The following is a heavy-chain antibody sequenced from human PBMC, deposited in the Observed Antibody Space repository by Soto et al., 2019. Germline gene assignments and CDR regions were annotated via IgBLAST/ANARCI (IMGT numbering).Heavy chain of an antibody. CDR2: IYYSGST. Sequence: QLQLQESGPGLVKPSETLSLTCTVSGGSISSSSYYWGWIRQPPGKGLEWIGSIYYSGSTYYNPSLQSRVTISVDTSKNQSSLKLSSVTAADTAVYYCARHSPGRTPANYWGQGTLVTVSS. J-gene: IGHJ4*02. V-gene: IGHV4-39*01. D-gene: IGHD6-25*01. CDR3: ARHSPGRTPANY. CDR1: GGSISSSSYY.